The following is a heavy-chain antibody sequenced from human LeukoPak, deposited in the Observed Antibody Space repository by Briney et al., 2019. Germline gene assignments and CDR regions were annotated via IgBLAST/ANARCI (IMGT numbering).Heavy chain of an antibody. J-gene: IGHJ4*02. D-gene: IGHD5-12*01. V-gene: IGHV3-66*01. Sequence: PGGSLRLSCAATGFTVSSNYMSWVRQAPGKGLEWVSVIYSGGSTYYADSVKGRFTISRDNSKNTLYLQINSLRAEDTAVYYCARAFYSTLRSTIRHWGQGTLVTVSS. CDR3: ARAFYSTLRSTIRH. CDR1: GFTVSSNY. CDR2: IYSGGST.